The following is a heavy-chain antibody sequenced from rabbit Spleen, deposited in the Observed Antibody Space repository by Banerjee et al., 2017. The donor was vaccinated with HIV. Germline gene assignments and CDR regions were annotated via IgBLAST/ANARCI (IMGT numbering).Heavy chain of an antibody. CDR1: GFSFSNKAV. Sequence: QEQLVESGGGLVKPEGSLKLSCIASGFSFSNKAVMCWVRQAPAKGLEWIACINTATGKPVYATWAKGRFTISTTSSTTVTLQMTSLTAADTATYFCARDLAGAIGWNFYLWGPGTLVTVS. J-gene: IGHJ6*01. CDR3: ARDLAGAIGWNFYL. D-gene: IGHD4-1*01. V-gene: IGHV1S45*01. CDR2: INTATGKP.